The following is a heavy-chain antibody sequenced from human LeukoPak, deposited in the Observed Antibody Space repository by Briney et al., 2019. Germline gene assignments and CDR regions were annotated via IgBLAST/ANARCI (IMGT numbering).Heavy chain of an antibody. J-gene: IGHJ3*02. CDR2: IYSGGST. D-gene: IGHD1-26*01. Sequence: GGSLRLSCAASGFTVSSNYMSWVRQAPGKGLELVSVIYSGGSTYYADSVKGRFTISRHNSKNTLYLQMNSLRAEDTAVYYCARDLGAYSGSYPDAFDIWGQGTMVTVSS. CDR3: ARDLGAYSGSYPDAFDI. V-gene: IGHV3-53*04. CDR1: GFTVSSNY.